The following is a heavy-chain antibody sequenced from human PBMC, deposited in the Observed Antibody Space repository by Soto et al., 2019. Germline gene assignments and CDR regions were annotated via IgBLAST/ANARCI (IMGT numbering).Heavy chain of an antibody. D-gene: IGHD3-22*01. CDR3: ARGEESEMYYDSSGTRDAMDI. CDR2: INPSGGST. J-gene: IGHJ3*02. CDR1: GYTFTGYY. Sequence: ASVKVSCKASGYTFTGYYMHWVRQAPGQGLEWMGIINPSGGSTSSAQKFQGRVTMTRDTSTSTVYMELSSLRSEDTAVYYWARGEESEMYYDSSGTRDAMDIGGQGTIVTVSS. V-gene: IGHV1-46*01.